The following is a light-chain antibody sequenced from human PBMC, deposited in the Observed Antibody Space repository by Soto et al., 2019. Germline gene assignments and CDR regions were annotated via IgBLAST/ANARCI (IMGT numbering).Light chain of an antibody. CDR1: QSVSSK. V-gene: IGKV3-15*01. CDR2: GAS. Sequence: ETVMTQSPATLSLSPGARATLSCRASQSVSSKLVWYQQKPGQAPRFLIYGASTRATGIPARFRGSGSGTGFTLTIDGLQSEDFAVYYCQQYDDWPPAFGGGTKVDIK. J-gene: IGKJ4*01. CDR3: QQYDDWPPA.